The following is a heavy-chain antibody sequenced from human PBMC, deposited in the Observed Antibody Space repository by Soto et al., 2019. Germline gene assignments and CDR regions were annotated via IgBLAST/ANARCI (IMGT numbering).Heavy chain of an antibody. CDR2: ISYDGTIK. CDR1: GFALSVYA. V-gene: IGHV3-30-3*01. D-gene: IGHD3-3*01. Sequence: QVQLVESGGGVVQPGRSLRLSCAASGFALSVYAMHWVRQAPGKGLEWVAVISYDGTIKHYMDSVKGRFTISRDNSKNMLFLQMNSLRPEDTAVFYCARGERSGYYDSWDLGTLVTVSS. CDR3: ARGERSGYYDS. J-gene: IGHJ4*02.